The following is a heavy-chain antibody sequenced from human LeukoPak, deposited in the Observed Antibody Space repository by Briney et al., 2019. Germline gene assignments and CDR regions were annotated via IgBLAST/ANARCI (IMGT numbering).Heavy chain of an antibody. J-gene: IGHJ6*02. D-gene: IGHD1-20*01. CDR3: ARVPITGTLYYYYYGMDV. Sequence: SETLSLTCAVYGGTFSGYYWSWIRQPPGKGLEWIGEINHSGSTNYNPSLKSRVTISVDTSKNQFSLKLSSVTAADTAVYYCARVPITGTLYYYYYGMDVWGQGTTVTVSS. CDR2: INHSGST. V-gene: IGHV4-34*01. CDR1: GGTFSGYY.